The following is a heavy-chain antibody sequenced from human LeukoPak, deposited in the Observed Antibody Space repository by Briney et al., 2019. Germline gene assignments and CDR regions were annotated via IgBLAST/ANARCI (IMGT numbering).Heavy chain of an antibody. CDR3: ARVWSSSWYGNFDY. Sequence: GASVKVSCKASGYTFTGYYMHWVRQAPGRGLEWMGWINPNSGGTNYAQKFQGRVTMTRDTSISTAYMELSRLRSDDTAVYYCARVWSSSWYGNFDYRGQGTLVTVSS. D-gene: IGHD6-13*01. V-gene: IGHV1-2*02. CDR1: GYTFTGYY. CDR2: INPNSGGT. J-gene: IGHJ4*02.